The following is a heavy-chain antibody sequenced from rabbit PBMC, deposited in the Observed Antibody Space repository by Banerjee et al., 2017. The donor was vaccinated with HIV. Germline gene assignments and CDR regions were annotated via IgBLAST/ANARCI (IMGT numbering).Heavy chain of an antibody. CDR1: GFSFSSNYY. CDR3: ARDAADYPGYDL. J-gene: IGHJ4*01. Sequence: QSLEESGGDLVKPGASLTLTCKASGFSFSSNYYMCWVRQAPGKGLEWIACIYVGSGSTHYASWAKGRFTISKASSTTVTLQMTSLTAADTATYFCARDAADYPGYDLWGPGTLVTVS. D-gene: IGHD7-1*01. CDR2: IYVGSGST. V-gene: IGHV1S40*01.